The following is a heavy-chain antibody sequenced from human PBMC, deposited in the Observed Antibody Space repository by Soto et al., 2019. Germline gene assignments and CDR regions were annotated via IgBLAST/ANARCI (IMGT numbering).Heavy chain of an antibody. V-gene: IGHV3-66*01. CDR3: ARDPDGFDI. Sequence: EVQLVESGGGLVQPGGSLRLSCAASGFTVSSNYMSWFRQAPGKGLEWVSLIYTGGSTYYANSVKGRFSISRDNSKNTLYLQMNSLRAEDTAVYYCARDPDGFDIWGQGTMVTVSS. CDR1: GFTVSSNY. CDR2: IYTGGST. J-gene: IGHJ3*02.